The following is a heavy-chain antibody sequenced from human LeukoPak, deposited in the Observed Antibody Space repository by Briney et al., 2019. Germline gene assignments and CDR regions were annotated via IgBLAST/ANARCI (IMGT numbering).Heavy chain of an antibody. CDR3: ARDGEGDEGWDY. CDR1: GVSIRSHY. J-gene: IGHJ4*02. V-gene: IGHV4-59*11. D-gene: IGHD7-27*01. Sequence: SETLSLTCTVSGVSIRSHYWIWIRQPPGKGLEWIGHISYSGSTNYNPSLKSRVTLSVDTSKNQFSLRLSSVTAADTAVYYCARDGEGDEGWDYWGQGTLVTVSS. CDR2: ISYSGST.